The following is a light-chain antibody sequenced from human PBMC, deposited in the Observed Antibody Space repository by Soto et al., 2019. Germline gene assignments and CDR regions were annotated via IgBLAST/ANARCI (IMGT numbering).Light chain of an antibody. CDR3: QQRSHWPPA. Sequence: EIVLTQSPATLSLSPGERATLSCRASQSVSSYLAWYQQKPGQAPRLLIYDASNRATGIPARFSGSGSGTDFTLTTSSLDPENFAVYYCQQRSHWPPAFGQGTTVEI. V-gene: IGKV3-11*01. CDR2: DAS. J-gene: IGKJ2*01. CDR1: QSVSSY.